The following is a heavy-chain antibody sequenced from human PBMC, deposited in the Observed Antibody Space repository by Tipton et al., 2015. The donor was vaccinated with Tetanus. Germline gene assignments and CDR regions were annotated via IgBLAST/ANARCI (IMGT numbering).Heavy chain of an antibody. CDR1: GYTFTSYG. D-gene: IGHD1-26*01. CDR2: ISAYNGNT. J-gene: IGHJ4*02. Sequence: QLVQSGAEVKKPGASVKVSCKASGYTFTSYGISWVRQAPGQGLEWMGWISAYNGNTNYAQKLQGRVTMTTDTSTSTAYMVLRSLGSDDTAVYYCARDKYSWSLGWELAPGDYWGQGTLVTVSS. V-gene: IGHV1-18*01. CDR3: ARDKYSWSLGWELAPGDY.